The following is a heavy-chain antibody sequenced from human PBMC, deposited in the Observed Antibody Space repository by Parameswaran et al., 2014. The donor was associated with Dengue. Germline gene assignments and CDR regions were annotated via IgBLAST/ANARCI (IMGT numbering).Heavy chain of an antibody. CDR3: ASTHDYSMDV. V-gene: IGHV4-34*01. CDR2: INHSGST. Sequence: PGKGLEWIGEINHSGSTNYNPSLKSRVTISVDTSKNQFSLKLSSVTAADTAVYYCASTHDYSMDVWGPRDHGHRLL. J-gene: IGHJ6*01.